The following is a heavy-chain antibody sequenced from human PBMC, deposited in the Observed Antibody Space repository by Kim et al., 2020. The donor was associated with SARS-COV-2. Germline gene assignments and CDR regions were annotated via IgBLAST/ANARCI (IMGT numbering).Heavy chain of an antibody. CDR3: ARLSGYDIRDYYYYGMDV. D-gene: IGHD5-12*01. J-gene: IGHJ6*02. V-gene: IGHV4-59*08. Sequence: KSRVTISVDTSKNQFSLKLSSVTAADTAVYYCARLSGYDIRDYYYYGMDVWGQGTTVTVSS.